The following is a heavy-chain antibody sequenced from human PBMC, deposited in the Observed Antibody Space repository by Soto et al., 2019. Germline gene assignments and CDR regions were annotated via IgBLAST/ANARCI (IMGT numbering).Heavy chain of an antibody. CDR1: GGTFSTYA. D-gene: IGHD5-18*01. CDR2: IIPMFGTA. CDR3: ASGIQLWLRRINNGYSG. J-gene: IGHJ4*02. Sequence: QVQLVQSGAEVKKPESSVKVSCKAPGGTFSTYAISWVRQAPGQGLEWMGGIIPMFGTANYAQRFQDRVTITADESTKIVYVELSSLRSEDTAVYFCASGIQLWLRRINNGYSGWGQGTLVTVSS. V-gene: IGHV1-69*12.